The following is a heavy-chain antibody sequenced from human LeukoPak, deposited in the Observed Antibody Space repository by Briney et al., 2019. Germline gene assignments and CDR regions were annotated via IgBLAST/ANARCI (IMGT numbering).Heavy chain of an antibody. Sequence: KPSETLSLTCTASGGSISSYYWCWIRQPPGKGLEWIGYIYYSGSTNYNLSLKSRVTISVGTSKNQFSLKLSSVTAADTAVYYCARSPGYYFDYWGQGTLVTVSS. CDR2: IYYSGST. CDR3: ARSPGYYFDY. J-gene: IGHJ4*02. V-gene: IGHV4-59*08. CDR1: GGSISSYY.